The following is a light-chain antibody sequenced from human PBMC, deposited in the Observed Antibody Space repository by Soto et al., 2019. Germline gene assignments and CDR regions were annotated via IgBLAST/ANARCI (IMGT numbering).Light chain of an antibody. CDR2: EVS. V-gene: IGLV2-14*01. Sequence: QSALTQPASVSGSPGQSITISCTGTSSDVGGYNYVSWYQHHPGKAPKLMIYEVSNRPSGVSNRFSGSKSGNTASLTISGLQAEDEADYYCTSYIGSSTVAWLFGGGTKLTVL. CDR1: SSDVGGYNY. J-gene: IGLJ2*01. CDR3: TSYIGSSTVAWL.